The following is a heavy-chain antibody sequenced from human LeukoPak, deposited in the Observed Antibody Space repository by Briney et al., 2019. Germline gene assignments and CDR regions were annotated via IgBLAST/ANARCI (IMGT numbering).Heavy chain of an antibody. Sequence: SETQSLTCAVSGGSISSSNWWSWVRQPPGKGLEWIGEIYHSGSTNYNPSLKSRVTISVDKSKNQFSLKLSSVTAADTAVYYCARDWDNQNAFDIWGQGTMVTVSS. J-gene: IGHJ3*02. CDR3: ARDWDNQNAFDI. V-gene: IGHV4-4*02. CDR2: IYHSGST. CDR1: GGSISSSNW. D-gene: IGHD1-26*01.